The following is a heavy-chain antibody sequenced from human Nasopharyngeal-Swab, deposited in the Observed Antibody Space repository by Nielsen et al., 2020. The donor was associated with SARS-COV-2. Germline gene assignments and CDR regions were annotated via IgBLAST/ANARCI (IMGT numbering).Heavy chain of an antibody. D-gene: IGHD2/OR15-2a*01. CDR1: GSDFAGYW. J-gene: IGHJ5*02. Sequence: GESLNISCKTSGSDFAGYWIAWVRQKAGQGLEWMGIIYPDHSGTKYSPSFRGQVTFSVDKSISTAYLQWSNLEASDTAMYYCARNMGFFHTSIWLDPWGQGTLVTVSS. V-gene: IGHV5-51*01. CDR2: IYPDHSGT. CDR3: ARNMGFFHTSIWLDP.